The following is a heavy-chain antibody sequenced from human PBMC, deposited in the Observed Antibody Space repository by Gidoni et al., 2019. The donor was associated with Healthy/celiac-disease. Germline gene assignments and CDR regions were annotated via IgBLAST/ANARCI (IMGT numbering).Heavy chain of an antibody. Sequence: QVQLVQSGAEVKKPGASVKVSCTASGYTFTSYGISWVRQAPGQGLEWMGWISAYNGNTNYAQKLQGRVTMTTDTSTSTAYMELRSLRSDDTAVYYCARDPVGITIFGVVITYGMDVWGQGTTVTVSS. D-gene: IGHD3-3*01. CDR3: ARDPVGITIFGVVITYGMDV. V-gene: IGHV1-18*04. CDR2: ISAYNGNT. CDR1: GYTFTSYG. J-gene: IGHJ6*02.